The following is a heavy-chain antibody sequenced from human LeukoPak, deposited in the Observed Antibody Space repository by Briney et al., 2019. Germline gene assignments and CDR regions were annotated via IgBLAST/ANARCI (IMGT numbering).Heavy chain of an antibody. D-gene: IGHD6-13*01. CDR2: IGTAGDT. J-gene: IGHJ6*02. V-gene: IGHV3-13*01. CDR3: ARGGDSSSLYYYYYGMYV. Sequence: GGSLRLSCAASGFTFSSYDMHCVRQATGKGLEWVSAIGTAGDTYYPGSVKGRFTISRENAKNSLYLQMNSLRAGDTAVYYCARGGDSSSLYYYYYGMYVWGQGTTVTVSS. CDR1: GFTFSSYD.